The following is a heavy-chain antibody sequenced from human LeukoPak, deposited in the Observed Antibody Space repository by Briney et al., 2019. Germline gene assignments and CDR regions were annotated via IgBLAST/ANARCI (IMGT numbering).Heavy chain of an antibody. Sequence: PSETLSLTCAVYGGSFSGYYWSWIRQPPGKGLEWIGEINHSGSTNYNKPLKRRVPISEDTSKNQFSLKLSSVPAADTAVYYCARGRITIFGVVSPANYYGMDVWGQGTTVTVSS. CDR1: GGSFSGYY. V-gene: IGHV4-34*01. J-gene: IGHJ6*02. D-gene: IGHD3-3*01. CDR3: ARGRITIFGVVSPANYYGMDV. CDR2: INHSGST.